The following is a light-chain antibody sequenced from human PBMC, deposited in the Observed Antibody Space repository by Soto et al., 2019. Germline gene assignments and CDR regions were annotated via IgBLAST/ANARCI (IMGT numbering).Light chain of an antibody. Sequence: QPVLKRPGSVSVSPGQSVTISCTRTSSDVGGYNYVSWYQQHPGKAPKLMIYDVSKRPSGVPDRFSGSKSGNTASLTISGLQAEDEADYYCCSYAGSYTYVFGTETKVTVL. CDR2: DVS. CDR1: SSDVGGYNY. J-gene: IGLJ1*01. CDR3: CSYAGSYTYV. V-gene: IGLV2-11*01.